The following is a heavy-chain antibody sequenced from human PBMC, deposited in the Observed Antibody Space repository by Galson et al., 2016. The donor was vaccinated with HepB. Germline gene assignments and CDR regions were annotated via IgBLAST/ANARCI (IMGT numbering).Heavy chain of an antibody. J-gene: IGHJ4*01. V-gene: IGHV1-18*01. CDR2: ISTYNDDT. Sequence: SVKVSCKASGYTFSNYGINWVRQAPGQGLEWMGWISTYNDDTNYADGFQDRVTLTTDTSTSTAYMELRNLRSDDTAVYYCARDILKVAPAHFDYWGHGTLVTVSS. CDR1: GYTFSNYG. D-gene: IGHD5-12*01. CDR3: ARDILKVAPAHFDY.